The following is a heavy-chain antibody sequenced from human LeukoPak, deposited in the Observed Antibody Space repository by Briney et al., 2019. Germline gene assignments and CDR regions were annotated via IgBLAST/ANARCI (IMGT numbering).Heavy chain of an antibody. CDR3: AREEYCSSTSCQIPRTYNWFDP. V-gene: IGHV3-33*08. CDR1: GFTFSSYA. CDR2: IWYDGSNK. Sequence: GRSLRLSCAASGFTFSSYAMHWVRQAPGKGLEWVAVIWYDGSNKYYADSVKGRFTISRDNSKNTLYLQMNSLRAEDTAVYYCAREEYCSSTSCQIPRTYNWFDPWGQGTLVTVSS. D-gene: IGHD2-2*01. J-gene: IGHJ5*02.